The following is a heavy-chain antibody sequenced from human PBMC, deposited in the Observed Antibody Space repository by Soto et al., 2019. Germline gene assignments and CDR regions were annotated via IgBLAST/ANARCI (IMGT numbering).Heavy chain of an antibody. Sequence: TGGSLRLSCAASGFAFSNYAMSWVRQAPGKGLEWVSTITNRGDTTNFADSVRGRFTTSRDNSKNTLYLHMNSLRVEDTALYYCARDPGGSFDYWGQGTLVTVSS. V-gene: IGHV3-23*01. D-gene: IGHD1-26*01. CDR3: ARDPGGSFDY. CDR1: GFAFSNYA. J-gene: IGHJ4*02. CDR2: ITNRGDTT.